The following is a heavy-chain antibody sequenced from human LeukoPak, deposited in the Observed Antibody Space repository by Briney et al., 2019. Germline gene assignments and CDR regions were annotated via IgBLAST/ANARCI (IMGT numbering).Heavy chain of an antibody. D-gene: IGHD3-9*01. CDR3: ASSYYDILTGYSHDY. Sequence: SETLSLTCTVSGGSISSYYWSWIRQPAGKGLEWIGRIYTSGSTNYNPSLKSRVTMSVDTPKSQFSLKLSSVTAADTAVYYCASSYYDILTGYSHDYWGQGTLVTVSS. CDR2: IYTSGST. V-gene: IGHV4-4*07. CDR1: GGSISSYY. J-gene: IGHJ4*02.